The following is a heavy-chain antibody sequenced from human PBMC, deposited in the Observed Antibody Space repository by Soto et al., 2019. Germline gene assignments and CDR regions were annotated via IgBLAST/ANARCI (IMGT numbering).Heavy chain of an antibody. J-gene: IGHJ6*02. CDR2: IWYDGSNK. Sequence: GGSLRLSCAASGFTFSSYAMHWVRQAPGKGLEWVAVIWYDGSNKYYADSVKGRFTISRDNSKNTLYLQMNSLRAEDTAVYYCARGGDIVVVPAAIAPMRYYYYYGMDVWGQGTTVTVSS. CDR3: ARGGDIVVVPAAIAPMRYYYYYGMDV. CDR1: GFTFSSYA. D-gene: IGHD2-2*01. V-gene: IGHV3-33*08.